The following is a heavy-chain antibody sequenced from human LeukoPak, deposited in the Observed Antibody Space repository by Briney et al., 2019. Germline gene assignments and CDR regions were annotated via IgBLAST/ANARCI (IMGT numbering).Heavy chain of an antibody. CDR1: GYTFTSYY. D-gene: IGHD1-20*01. CDR2: INPSGGGT. CDR3: ARDNSRNSNDY. V-gene: IGHV1-46*01. J-gene: IGHJ4*02. Sequence: ASVKVSCKASGYTFTSYYMHWVRQAPGQGLEWMGIINPSGGGTNYAQNFQDRVTMTRDTSTSTVYMELSSLRSEDTAMCYCARDNSRNSNDYWGQGTLATVSS.